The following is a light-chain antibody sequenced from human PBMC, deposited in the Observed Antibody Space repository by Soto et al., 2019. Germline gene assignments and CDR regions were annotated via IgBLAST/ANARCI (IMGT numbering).Light chain of an antibody. CDR3: QMCDSAHALT. CDR2: AAS. J-gene: IGKJ4*01. Sequence: DIQMTQSPSSLSASVGDRVTITCRASQEIRKYLPWYQQKAGRVPQVLIYAASTLQSGVLSRFSGSGSGTDFSLTITNLQPEDAATSYSQMCDSAHALTFGGGTKVEIK. CDR1: QEIRKY. V-gene: IGKV1-27*01.